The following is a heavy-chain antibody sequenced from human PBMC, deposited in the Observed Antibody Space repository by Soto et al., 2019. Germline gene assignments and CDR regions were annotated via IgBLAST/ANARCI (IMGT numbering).Heavy chain of an antibody. V-gene: IGHV4-61*01. CDR1: GGSVSSGSYY. Sequence: QVQLQESGPGLVKPSETLSLTRTVSGGSVSSGSYYWSWIRQPPGKGLEWIGYIYYSGSTNYNPSLKSRVTISVDTSKNQFSLKLSSVTAADTAVYYCAGYCSSTSCDHFDYWGQGTLVTVSS. CDR3: AGYCSSTSCDHFDY. J-gene: IGHJ4*02. D-gene: IGHD2-2*01. CDR2: IYYSGST.